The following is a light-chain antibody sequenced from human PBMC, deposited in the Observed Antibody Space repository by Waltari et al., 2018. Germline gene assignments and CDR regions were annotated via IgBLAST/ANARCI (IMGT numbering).Light chain of an antibody. Sequence: QTDLTQPASVSGSPGQSITISCTGTSSDVGGYDLVSWYQQHPGKAPKLIIYEVSERPSGLSNRFSGSKSGNTASLTISGLQAEDEAAYYCCSYAGSRDFWVFGGGTKLTVL. J-gene: IGLJ3*02. V-gene: IGLV2-23*02. CDR2: EVS. CDR3: CSYAGSRDFWV. CDR1: SSDVGGYDL.